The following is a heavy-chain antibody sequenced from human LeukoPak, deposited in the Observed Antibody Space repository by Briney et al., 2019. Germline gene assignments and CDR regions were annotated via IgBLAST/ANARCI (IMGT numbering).Heavy chain of an antibody. V-gene: IGHV4-59*08. CDR3: ASGKMDIVVVVAANPNWFDP. J-gene: IGHJ5*02. Sequence: SETLSLTCTVSGGSISSYYWSWIRQPPGKGLEWIGYIYYSGSTNYNPSLKSRVTISVDTSKNQFSLKLSSVTAADTAVYYCASGKMDIVVVVAANPNWFDPWGQGTLVTVSS. D-gene: IGHD2-15*01. CDR1: GGSISSYY. CDR2: IYYSGST.